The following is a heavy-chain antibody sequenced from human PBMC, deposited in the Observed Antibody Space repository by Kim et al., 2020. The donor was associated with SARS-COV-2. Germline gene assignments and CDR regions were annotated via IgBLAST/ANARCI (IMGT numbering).Heavy chain of an antibody. CDR2: T. D-gene: IGHD2-15*01. CDR3: ARKARSGPFDY. Sequence: TNYAQKLQGRVTMTTDTSTSTAYMELRSLRSDDTAVYYCARKARSGPFDYWGQGTLVTVSS. J-gene: IGHJ4*02. V-gene: IGHV1-18*01.